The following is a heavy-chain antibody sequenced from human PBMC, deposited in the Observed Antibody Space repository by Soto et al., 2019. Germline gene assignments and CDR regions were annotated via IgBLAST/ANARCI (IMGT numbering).Heavy chain of an antibody. CDR1: GFAFSDYA. CDR2: ISDGDGAT. Sequence: PGGSLRLSCAASGFAFSDYAMTWVRQAPGKGLEWVSDISDGDGATHYADPVKGRFTISRDDSKNTLYLQMDSLRAEDAAVYYCAKGRTFFDFWGQGTLVTVSS. V-gene: IGHV3-23*01. J-gene: IGHJ4*02. D-gene: IGHD3-16*01. CDR3: AKGRTFFDF.